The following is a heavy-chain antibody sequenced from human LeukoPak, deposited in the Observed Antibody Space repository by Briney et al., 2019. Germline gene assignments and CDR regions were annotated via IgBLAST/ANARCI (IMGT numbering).Heavy chain of an antibody. V-gene: IGHV4-34*01. Sequence: PSETLSLTCAVYGGSFSGYYWSWIRQPPGKGLEWIGEINHSGSTNYNPSLKSRVTISVDTSKNQFSLKLSSVTAADTAVYYCACGMVRGVIKKYYFDYWGQGTLVTVSS. D-gene: IGHD3-10*01. CDR2: INHSGST. CDR1: GGSFSGYY. J-gene: IGHJ4*02. CDR3: ACGMVRGVIKKYYFDY.